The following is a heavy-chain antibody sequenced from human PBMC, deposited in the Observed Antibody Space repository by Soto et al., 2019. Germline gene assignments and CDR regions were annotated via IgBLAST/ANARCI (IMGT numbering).Heavy chain of an antibody. CDR3: ARGSPYSGYAW. Sequence: QVQLQQWGAGLLKPSETLSLTCAVYGGSFSGYYWSWIRQPPGKGLEWIGEIYHSGSTNYNPSLKSRVTISVDTSKNQFSLKLSFGTAADTAVYYCARGSPYSGYAWWGQGTLVTVSS. CDR2: IYHSGST. J-gene: IGHJ4*02. CDR1: GGSFSGYY. V-gene: IGHV4-34*01. D-gene: IGHD5-12*01.